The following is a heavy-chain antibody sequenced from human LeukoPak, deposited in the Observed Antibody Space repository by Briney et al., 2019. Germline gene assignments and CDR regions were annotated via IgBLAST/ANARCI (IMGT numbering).Heavy chain of an antibody. D-gene: IGHD3-10*01. J-gene: IGHJ4*02. CDR3: ARGDGRGVPLYYFDY. V-gene: IGHV4-59*01. Sequence: SETLSLTCTVSGGSISSYYWSWIRQPPGKGLEWIGYIYYSGSTNYNPSLKSRLTISVDTSKNQFSLKLSSVTAADTAVYYCARGDGRGVPLYYFDYWGQGTLVTVSS. CDR1: GGSISSYY. CDR2: IYYSGST.